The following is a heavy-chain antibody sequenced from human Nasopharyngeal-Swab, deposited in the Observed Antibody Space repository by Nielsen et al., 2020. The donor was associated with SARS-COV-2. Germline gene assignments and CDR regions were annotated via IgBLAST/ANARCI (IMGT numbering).Heavy chain of an antibody. CDR2: FIPILGIA. V-gene: IGHV1-69*04. Sequence: WARQAPGPGLEWLRLFIPILGIANYAQKFQGRVTIAADKSTSTAYMELSSLRSEDTDVYYCARGGADDILTGPNCYDYYYMDVWGKGTTVTVSS. J-gene: IGHJ6*03. D-gene: IGHD3-9*01. CDR3: ARGGADDILTGPNCYDYYYMDV.